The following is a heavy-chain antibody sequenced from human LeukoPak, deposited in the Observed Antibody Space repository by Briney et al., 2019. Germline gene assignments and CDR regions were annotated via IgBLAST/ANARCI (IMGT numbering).Heavy chain of an antibody. Sequence: ASVKVSRKASGYTFTGYYIHWVRQAPGQGLEWMGRINPNTGGTDYAQKFQGRVTMTRDTSITTAYMELSRLTSDDTAIYYCAKVPPSITAAGNWLGPWGQGALVTVSS. CDR3: AKVPPSITAAGNWLGP. D-gene: IGHD6-13*01. V-gene: IGHV1-2*06. J-gene: IGHJ5*02. CDR1: GYTFTGYY. CDR2: INPNTGGT.